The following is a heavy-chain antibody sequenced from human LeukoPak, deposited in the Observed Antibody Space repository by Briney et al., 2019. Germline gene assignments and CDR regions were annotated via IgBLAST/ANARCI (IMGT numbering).Heavy chain of an antibody. CDR3: TRVMSGSGSYPNYFDY. J-gene: IGHJ4*02. CDR1: GGSISSYY. D-gene: IGHD3-10*01. Sequence: SETLSLTCTVSGGSISSYYWSWIRQPPGKGLEWIGNIYYSGSTNYNPSLKSRVTISVDTSKNQFSLKLSSVTAADTAVYYCTRVMSGSGSYPNYFDYWGRGTLVTVSS. CDR2: IYYSGST. V-gene: IGHV4-59*01.